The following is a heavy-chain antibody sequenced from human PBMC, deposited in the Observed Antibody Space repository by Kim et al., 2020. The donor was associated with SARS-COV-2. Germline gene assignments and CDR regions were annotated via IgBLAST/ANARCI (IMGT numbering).Heavy chain of an antibody. CDR2: ISGGSGNT. CDR3: ARLSPFSDSGDLYYYYAMDV. CDR1: GYSFSHYA. V-gene: IGHV1-3*01. D-gene: IGHD3-10*01. J-gene: IGHJ6*02. Sequence: ASVKVSCKASGYSFSHYAMHWVRQAPGQSLEWMGWISGGSGNTKYSQKFQNRVTITSDTSASTVYMEVNSLRSEDTAVYYCARLSPFSDSGDLYYYYAMDVWGQGTTVTVSS.